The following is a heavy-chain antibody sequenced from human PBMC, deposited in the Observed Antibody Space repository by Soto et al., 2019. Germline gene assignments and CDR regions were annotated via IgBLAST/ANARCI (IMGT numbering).Heavy chain of an antibody. D-gene: IGHD4-17*01. V-gene: IGHV1-3*01. CDR2: INADNGNT. J-gene: IGHJ4*02. CDR3: ASEIDANTATSLDY. Sequence: QVQLVQSGAEVKKPGASVKVSCKASGYTFSGSVMHWVRQAPGQGLEWMGWINADNGNTKYSQKFQGRVTMTWDTSASTAYRELRSLRSEDTGIYYCASEIDANTATSLDYWGKGTLVTVSS. CDR1: GYTFSGSV.